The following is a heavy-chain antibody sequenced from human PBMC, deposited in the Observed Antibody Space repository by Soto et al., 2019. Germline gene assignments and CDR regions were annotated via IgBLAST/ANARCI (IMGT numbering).Heavy chain of an antibody. CDR3: ARDPAVLRELLSDYYGMDV. V-gene: IGHV3-30-3*01. CDR2: ISYDGSNK. D-gene: IGHD1-26*01. J-gene: IGHJ6*02. CDR1: GFTFSSYA. Sequence: PGGSLRLSCAASGFTFSSYAMHWVRQAPGKGLEWVAVISYDGSNKYYADSVKGRFTISRDNSKNTLYLQMNSLRAEDTAVYYCARDPAVLRELLSDYYGMDVWGQGTTVTVSS.